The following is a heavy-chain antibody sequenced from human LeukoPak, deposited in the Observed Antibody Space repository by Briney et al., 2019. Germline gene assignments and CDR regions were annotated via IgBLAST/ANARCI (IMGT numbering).Heavy chain of an antibody. CDR1: GGSFSGYY. CDR2: INHIGST. D-gene: IGHD3-10*01. V-gene: IGHV4-34*01. J-gene: IGHJ4*02. Sequence: SETLSLTCAVYGGSFSGYYWSWFRQPPGKGLEWIGEINHIGSTNYNPSLKSRVTISVDTSKNQFSLKLSSVTAADTAVYYCARGNYYYGSGSYYVGYYFDYWGQGTLVTVSS. CDR3: ARGNYYYGSGSYYVGYYFDY.